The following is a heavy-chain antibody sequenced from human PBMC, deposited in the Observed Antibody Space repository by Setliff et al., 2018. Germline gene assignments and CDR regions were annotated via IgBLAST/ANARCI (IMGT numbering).Heavy chain of an antibody. CDR1: GDSISSSDFY. D-gene: IGHD3-10*01. Sequence: PSETLSLTCTVSGDSISSSDFYWGWIRQPPGKGLEWIGSLHYTGSTFYNPSLKSRATVIAHTSKKQFSLKLKSMTAADAGVYYCARHVLYGSGSYGLNYWSQGTLVTVSS. J-gene: IGHJ4*02. V-gene: IGHV4-39*01. CDR3: ARHVLYGSGSYGLNY. CDR2: LHYTGST.